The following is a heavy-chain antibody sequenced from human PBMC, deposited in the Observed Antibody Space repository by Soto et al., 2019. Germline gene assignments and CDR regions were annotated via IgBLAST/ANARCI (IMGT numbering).Heavy chain of an antibody. CDR2: IIAYNGNT. J-gene: IGHJ3*01. Sequence: QVQLVQSGAEVKKPGASVKVSCKASGYTFTSYGISWVRQAPGHGLEWMGWIIAYNGNTNYAQKLQGRVIMTTDTSTSTAYVELRSLRSDDTAVYYCARDDLAQGDDFDLWGQGTMVTVSS. V-gene: IGHV1-18*01. CDR1: GYTFTSYG. CDR3: ARDDLAQGDDFDL.